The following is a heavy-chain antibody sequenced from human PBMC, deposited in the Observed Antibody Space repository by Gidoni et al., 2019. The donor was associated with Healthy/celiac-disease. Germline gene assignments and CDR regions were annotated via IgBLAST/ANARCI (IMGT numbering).Heavy chain of an antibody. CDR3: ATSEDCSSTSCYGTVYGMDV. J-gene: IGHJ6*02. CDR1: GGTFSRYA. D-gene: IGHD2-2*01. V-gene: IGHV1-69*01. Sequence: QVQLVQSGAEVKKPGSSVKVSCKASGGTFSRYAISGVGQAPGQGLEWMGGIIPIFGTANYAQKFQGRVTITADESTSTAYMELSSLRSEDTAVYYCATSEDCSSTSCYGTVYGMDVWGQGTTVTVSS. CDR2: IIPIFGTA.